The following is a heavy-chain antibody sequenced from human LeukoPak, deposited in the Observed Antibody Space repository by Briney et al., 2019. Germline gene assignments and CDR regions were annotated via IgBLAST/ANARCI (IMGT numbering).Heavy chain of an antibody. CDR1: GFTVSSNY. J-gene: IGHJ4*02. Sequence: GGSLRLSCAASGFTVSSNYMSWVCQAPGKGLEWVSVIYSGGSTYYADSVKGRFTISRDNSKNTLYLQMNSLRAEDTAVYYCARDGWYSSSWYGWGQGTLVTVSS. D-gene: IGHD6-13*01. CDR3: ARDGWYSSSWYG. CDR2: IYSGGST. V-gene: IGHV3-53*01.